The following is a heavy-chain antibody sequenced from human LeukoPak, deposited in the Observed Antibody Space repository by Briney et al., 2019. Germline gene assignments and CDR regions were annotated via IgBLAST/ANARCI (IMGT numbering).Heavy chain of an antibody. CDR3: ARDSGVRGVNNNDAFDI. CDR1: GGSISSSSYY. V-gene: IGHV4-39*07. D-gene: IGHD3-10*01. CDR2: IYYSGST. Sequence: SETLSLTCTVSGGSISSSSYYWGWIRQPPGKGLEWIGSIYYSGSTYYNPSSKSRVTISVDTSKNQFSLKLSSVTAADTAVYYCARDSGVRGVNNNDAFDIWGQGTMVTISS. J-gene: IGHJ3*02.